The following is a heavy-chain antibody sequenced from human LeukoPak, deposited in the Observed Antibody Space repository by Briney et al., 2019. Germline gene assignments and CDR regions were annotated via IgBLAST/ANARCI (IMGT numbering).Heavy chain of an antibody. D-gene: IGHD6-19*01. Sequence: GGSLRLSCEASGFKFQYYGMSWVRQAPGRGLEWVSATSNRDQTFYTDSVKGRFTISRDITENTLYLQMNKLRVDDTAVYYCAKGKTVAGVLEYWGQGALVAVSS. V-gene: IGHV3-23*01. J-gene: IGHJ4*02. CDR2: TSNRDQT. CDR3: AKGKTVAGVLEY. CDR1: GFKFQYYG.